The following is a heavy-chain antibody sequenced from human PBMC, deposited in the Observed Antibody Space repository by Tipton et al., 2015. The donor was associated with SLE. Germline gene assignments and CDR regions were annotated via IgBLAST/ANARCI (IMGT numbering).Heavy chain of an antibody. CDR3: ARQDGSSEFDY. D-gene: IGHD6-13*01. J-gene: IGHJ4*02. Sequence: QLVQSGAEAKKPGDSLKISCSGSGYRFANSWLGWVRHVPGKGLEWMGVIYPGDSDTIYNPSFQDQVTLSVDKSTNTAFLQWASLKASDSGYYYCARQDGSSEFDYWGQGTLVTVSS. CDR2: IYPGDSDT. CDR1: GYRFANSW. V-gene: IGHV5-51*01.